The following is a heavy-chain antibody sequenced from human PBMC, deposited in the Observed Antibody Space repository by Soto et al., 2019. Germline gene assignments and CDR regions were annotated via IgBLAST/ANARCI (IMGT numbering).Heavy chain of an antibody. CDR3: AKALGELSPESFDY. CDR2: MSYDGNNQ. D-gene: IGHD3-16*02. Sequence: GGSLRLSCAASGFTFSSYAMHWVRQAPVKGLEWVAIMSYDGNNQYYADSVKGRFTISRDNFKNTLYLQMNSLRAEDTAVYYCAKALGELSPESFDYWGQGILVTVSS. V-gene: IGHV3-30*18. J-gene: IGHJ4*02. CDR1: GFTFSSYA.